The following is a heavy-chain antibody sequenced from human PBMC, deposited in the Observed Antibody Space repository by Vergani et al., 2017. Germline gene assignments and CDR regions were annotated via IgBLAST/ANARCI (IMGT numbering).Heavy chain of an antibody. J-gene: IGHJ3*01. CDR3: VRDVRVSRT. Sequence: EVQLVESGGDLVQPGRSRRLSCTASGFTFIHYSMNWVRQLPGKGLEWVSSISGNNDDVYYADSVKGRFTISRDNAKNSLYLDMSSLRAEDTAVYYCVRDVRVSRTWGQGTLVAVSS. CDR2: ISGNNDDV. V-gene: IGHV3-21*02. CDR1: GFTFIHYS.